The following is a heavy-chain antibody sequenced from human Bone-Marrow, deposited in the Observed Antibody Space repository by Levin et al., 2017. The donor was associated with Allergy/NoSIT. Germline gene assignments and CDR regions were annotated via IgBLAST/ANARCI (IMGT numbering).Heavy chain of an antibody. Sequence: QTLSLTCTFSGFSLSTPRMRVSWIRQPPGNALEWLARIDWDDGKIYTTSLKTRLTISKDTSKNQVVLTMTNVDPVDTATYYCARTLLTAHFDYWGQGILVTVYS. V-gene: IGHV2-70*04. CDR3: ARTLLTAHFDY. CDR1: GFSLSTPRMR. CDR2: IDWDDGK. J-gene: IGHJ4*01. D-gene: IGHD7-27*01.